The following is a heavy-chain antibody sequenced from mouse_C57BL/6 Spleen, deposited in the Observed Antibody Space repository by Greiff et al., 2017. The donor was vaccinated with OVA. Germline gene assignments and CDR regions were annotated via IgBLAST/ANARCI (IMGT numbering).Heavy chain of an antibody. V-gene: IGHV5-4*01. D-gene: IGHD4-1*01. CDR2: ISDGGSYT. Sequence: EVQRVESGGGLVKPGGSLKLSCAASGFTFSSYAMSWVRQTPEKRLEWVATISDGGSYTYYPDNVKGRFTISRDNAKNNLYLQMSHLKSEDTAMYYCARETGPLAWFADWGQGTLVTVSA. J-gene: IGHJ3*01. CDR1: GFTFSSYA. CDR3: ARETGPLAWFAD.